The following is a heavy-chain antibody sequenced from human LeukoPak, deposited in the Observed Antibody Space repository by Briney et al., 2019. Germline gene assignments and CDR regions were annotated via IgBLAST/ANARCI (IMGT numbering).Heavy chain of an antibody. CDR2: IRSKAYGGTT. D-gene: IGHD5-18*01. CDR1: GFTFGDYA. CDR3: GMGYSYGPFDY. Sequence: PGGSLRLSCTASGFTFGDYAMSWVRQAPGKGLEWVGFIRSKAYGGTTEYAASVKGRFTISRDDSKSIAHLQMNSLKAEDTAVYYCGMGYSYGPFDYWGQGTLVTVSS. V-gene: IGHV3-49*04. J-gene: IGHJ4*02.